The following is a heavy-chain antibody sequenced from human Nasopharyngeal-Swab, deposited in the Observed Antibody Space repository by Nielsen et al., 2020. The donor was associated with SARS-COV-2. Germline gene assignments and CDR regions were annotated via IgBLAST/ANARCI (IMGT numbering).Heavy chain of an antibody. CDR1: GYTFTSYA. V-gene: IGHV1-3*01. Sequence: ASVKVSCKASGYTFTSYAMHWVRQAPGQRLEWMGWINAGNGNTKYSQKFQGRVTITRDTSASTAYMELSSLRSEDTAVYYCARDRRKSSGFIWWFDPWGQGTLVTVSS. D-gene: IGHD3-22*01. CDR3: ARDRRKSSGFIWWFDP. CDR2: INAGNGNT. J-gene: IGHJ5*02.